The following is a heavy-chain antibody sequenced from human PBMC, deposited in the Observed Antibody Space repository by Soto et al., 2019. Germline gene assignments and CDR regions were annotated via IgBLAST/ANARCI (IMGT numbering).Heavy chain of an antibody. J-gene: IGHJ4*02. CDR2: TSAYNGNR. D-gene: IGHD3-9*01. V-gene: IGHV1-18*01. CDR1: GYTFISYG. CDR3: ARGIEANILTGYYTGGGAY. Sequence: ELVQSGAEVKKPGASVKVSCKTSGYTFISYGISWVRQAPGQGLEWMGWTSAYNGNRNYAQKFQGRITMTTDIPTSTAYRELRSLRYDDTAVYYCARGIEANILTGYYTGGGAYWGQGTRVTVSS.